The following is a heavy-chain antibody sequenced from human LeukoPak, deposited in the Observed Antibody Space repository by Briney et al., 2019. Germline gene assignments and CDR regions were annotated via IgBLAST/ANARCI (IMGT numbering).Heavy chain of an antibody. D-gene: IGHD2-2*01. CDR2: IYSGGTT. J-gene: IGHJ4*02. Sequence: GGSLRLSCAASGLIVSGDYMSWVRQAPGKGLEWVSVIYSGGTTYYADSVKGGFTISRDNSKNTWYLQMNSLRVEDTAVYYCARASSDGIIPAATSFDCWGQGTLVTVSS. CDR3: ARASSDGIIPAATSFDC. V-gene: IGHV3-66*01. CDR1: GLIVSGDY.